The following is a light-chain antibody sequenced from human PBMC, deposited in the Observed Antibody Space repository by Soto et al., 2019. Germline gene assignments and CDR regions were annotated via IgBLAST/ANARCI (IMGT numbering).Light chain of an antibody. J-gene: IGKJ1*01. V-gene: IGKV3-20*01. CDR3: QQYGSSPWT. CDR1: QSISSSY. CDR2: GAS. Sequence: VLTQSQGTLYLSPGDKATLSCRASQSISSSYLAWYQQKPGQAPRLLIYGASSRATGIPDRFSGSGSGTDFTLTISRLEPEDFAVYYCQQYGSSPWTFGQGTKVEIK.